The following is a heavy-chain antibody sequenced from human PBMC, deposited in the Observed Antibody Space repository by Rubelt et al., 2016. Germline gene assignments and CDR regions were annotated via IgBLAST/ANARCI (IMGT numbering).Heavy chain of an antibody. Sequence: DPVRGRFTISRDNAKNSLYLQMNSLRAEDTAVYYCARGWRAFDIWGQGTMVTASS. V-gene: IGHV3-11*01. CDR3: ARGWRAFDI. D-gene: IGHD6-13*01. J-gene: IGHJ3*02.